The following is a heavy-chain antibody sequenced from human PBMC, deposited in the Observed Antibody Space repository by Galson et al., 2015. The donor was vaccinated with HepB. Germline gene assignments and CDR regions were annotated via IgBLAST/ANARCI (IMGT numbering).Heavy chain of an antibody. Sequence: ETLSLTCTVSDGSISTYYWSWIRQPPGKGLEWIGYLYYSGSTSYNPSLKSRVTISVDTSKNQFSLKLSSVTAADTAVYYCARAGPAYSFDLWGRGTLVTVSS. J-gene: IGHJ4*02. CDR1: DGSISTYY. CDR3: ARAGPAYSFDL. V-gene: IGHV4-59*01. D-gene: IGHD5-18*01. CDR2: LYYSGST.